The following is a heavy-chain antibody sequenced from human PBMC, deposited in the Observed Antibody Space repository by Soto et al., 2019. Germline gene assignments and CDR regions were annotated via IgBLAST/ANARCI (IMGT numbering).Heavy chain of an antibody. D-gene: IGHD1-1*01. Sequence: GESLKISCKGSGYTFSGYWIGWVRQMSGKGLEWMGIIYPGDSDARYSPSFQGQVTISADESITTAYLQWDSLKASDTAIYYCVVQPKLPWVNAWGQGTLVTVSS. V-gene: IGHV5-51*01. CDR1: GYTFSGYW. CDR3: VVQPKLPWVNA. J-gene: IGHJ5*02. CDR2: IYPGDSDA.